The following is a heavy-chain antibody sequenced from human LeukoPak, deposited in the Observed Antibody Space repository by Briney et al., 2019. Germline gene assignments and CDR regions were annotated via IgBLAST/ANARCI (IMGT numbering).Heavy chain of an antibody. CDR3: ARTKGRIGNYYLFDY. D-gene: IGHD3-10*01. CDR1: GFTFSTYA. V-gene: IGHV3-23*01. CDR2: ISDSGSSI. J-gene: IGHJ4*02. Sequence: GGSLRLSCAASGFTFSTYAMSWVRQAPGKGLGWVSTISDSGSSIYYADSVKGRFTISRDNSKNTLYMQMSSLRAEDTAVYYCARTKGRIGNYYLFDYWGQGTLVTVST.